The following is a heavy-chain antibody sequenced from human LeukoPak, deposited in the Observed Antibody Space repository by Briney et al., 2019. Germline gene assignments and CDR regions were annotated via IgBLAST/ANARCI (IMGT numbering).Heavy chain of an antibody. CDR2: IKQDGSEK. CDR3: ARGMTTVTTVWFDP. D-gene: IGHD4-17*01. CDR1: GFTFSSYW. Sequence: GGSLRLSCAASGFTFSSYWMSWVRQAPGKGLEWVANIKQDGSEKYYVDSVKGRFTISRDNAKNSLYLQMNSLRAEDTAVYYCARGMTTVTTVWFDPWGQGTLVTVSS. J-gene: IGHJ5*02. V-gene: IGHV3-7*04.